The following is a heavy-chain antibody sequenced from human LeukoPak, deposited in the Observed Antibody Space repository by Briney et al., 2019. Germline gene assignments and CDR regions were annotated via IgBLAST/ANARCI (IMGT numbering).Heavy chain of an antibody. J-gene: IGHJ4*02. D-gene: IGHD3-10*01. CDR2: INQDGSER. CDR3: ARDRSTSGGRY. V-gene: IGHV3-7*01. CDR1: GFTFSSFW. Sequence: PGGSLRLSCATSGFTFSSFWMAWVRQVPGKGLEWVANINQDGSERHYVDSLKGRFTVSRDNAKNSLYLQMNTLRAEDTAVYYCARDRSTSGGRYWGQGTLVTVSS.